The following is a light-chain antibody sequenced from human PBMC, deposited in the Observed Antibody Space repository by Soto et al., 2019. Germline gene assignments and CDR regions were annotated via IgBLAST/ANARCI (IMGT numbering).Light chain of an antibody. Sequence: EKVMTQSPAALSVSPGERATVSCRASQSVNSNLAWYQQKPGQAPRPLLYGASTRATGITARFSGSASGTEFPLSISSLQSEDSAVYYWQQYNDWPITFGGGTKVEIK. CDR2: GAS. V-gene: IGKV3-15*01. J-gene: IGKJ4*01. CDR1: QSVNSN. CDR3: QQYNDWPIT.